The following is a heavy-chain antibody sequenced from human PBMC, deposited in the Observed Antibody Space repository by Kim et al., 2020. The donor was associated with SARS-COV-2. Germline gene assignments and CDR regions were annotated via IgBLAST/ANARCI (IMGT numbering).Heavy chain of an antibody. CDR1: GFTFSNYG. CDR2: IVSDGSNQ. Sequence: GGSLRLSCTASGFTFSNYGMHWVRQAPGKGLEWLAVIVSDGSNQGYEDSVKGRFTIFRDNSKNTLYLQMNNLRAEDTAVYYCARDDDYDDNGLDYWGQGPLVRVFS. D-gene: IGHD4-17*01. V-gene: IGHV3-33*01. J-gene: IGHJ4*02. CDR3: ARDDDYDDNGLDY.